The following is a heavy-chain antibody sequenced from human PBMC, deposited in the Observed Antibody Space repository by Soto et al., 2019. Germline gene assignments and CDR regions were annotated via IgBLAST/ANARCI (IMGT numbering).Heavy chain of an antibody. CDR2: ISDSGATT. CDR1: GFPFGENA. V-gene: IGHV3-23*01. D-gene: IGHD6-19*01. CDR3: AKEDTSSGSLGY. Sequence: GDSLRLSCAASGFPFGENAMSWVRQAPGKGLEWVSGISDSGATTYYADSVRGRFTISRDNSKNTLYLQMKSLRAEDSASYYCAKEDTSSGSLGYWGQGALVTVSS. J-gene: IGHJ4*02.